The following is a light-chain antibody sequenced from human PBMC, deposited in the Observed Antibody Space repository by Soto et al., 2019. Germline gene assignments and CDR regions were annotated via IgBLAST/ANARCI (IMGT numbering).Light chain of an antibody. J-gene: IGLJ1*01. CDR1: SSDVGAYNY. CDR2: HVT. Sequence: QSVLTQPASVSGSLGQSITISCSGTSSDVGAYNYVSWYQQYPGKAPKLMIYHVTDRPSGVSNRFSGSKSGNTASLTISGLQAESEADNSSSSYTTINTFVFGTGTKVTV. CDR3: SSYTTINTFV. V-gene: IGLV2-14*01.